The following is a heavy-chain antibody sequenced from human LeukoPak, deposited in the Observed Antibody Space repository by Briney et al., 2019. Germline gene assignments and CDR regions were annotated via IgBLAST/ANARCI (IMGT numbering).Heavy chain of an antibody. Sequence: PGGSLRLSCVASGFTFSSYWMSWVRQAPGKGLEWVANIKQDGSEKYYVDSVKGRFTISRDNSKNMLYLQMNSLRAEDTAVYYCAKGYSGLLVYALDAWGPGTRVTVSS. D-gene: IGHD5-12*01. CDR1: GFTFSSYW. J-gene: IGHJ3*01. V-gene: IGHV3-7*03. CDR3: AKGYSGLLVYALDA. CDR2: IKQDGSEK.